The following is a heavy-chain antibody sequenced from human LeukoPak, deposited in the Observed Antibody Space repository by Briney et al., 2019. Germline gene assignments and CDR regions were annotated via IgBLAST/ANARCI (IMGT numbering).Heavy chain of an antibody. CDR1: GYTFTGYY. CDR2: INPNSGGT. CDR3: ARDRGTGYGVEIDY. D-gene: IGHD5-12*01. Sequence: GASMNVSCKASGYTFTGYYMHWLRQAPGQGLEWMGWINPNSGGTNCAQKFQGRVTMTRDTSISTAYMELSSLRSDDTALYYCARDRGTGYGVEIDYWGQGTLVTVSS. J-gene: IGHJ4*02. V-gene: IGHV1-2*02.